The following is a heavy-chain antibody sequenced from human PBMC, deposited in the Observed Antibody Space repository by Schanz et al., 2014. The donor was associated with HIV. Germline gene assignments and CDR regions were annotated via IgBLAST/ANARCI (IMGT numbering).Heavy chain of an antibody. CDR2: ISAYNGNT. D-gene: IGHD1-26*01. J-gene: IGHJ4*02. V-gene: IGHV1-18*01. CDR3: ARDRPVIVGATRADGGTDFDY. CDR1: GYTFISYG. Sequence: QVQLVQSGAEVKNPGASVTVSCKASGYTFISYGISWVRQAPGQGLEWMGWISAYNGNTNYAQKFQGRLTMTTDTSTSTAYMELRSLRSDDTAVYYCARDRPVIVGATRADGGTDFDYWGQGTLVTVSS.